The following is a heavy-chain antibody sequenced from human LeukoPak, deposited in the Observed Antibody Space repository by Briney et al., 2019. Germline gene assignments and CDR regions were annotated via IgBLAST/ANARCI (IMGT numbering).Heavy chain of an antibody. Sequence: GGSLRLSCAASGFTFSTYGMHWVRQAPGKGLEWVAVMSYDGSNKYYADSVKGRFTISRDNSKNTLYLQMSSLRPEDTAVYYCAKAVSRTSLAAVRVAFDIWGQGTMVTVSS. CDR3: AKAVSRTSLAAVRVAFDI. CDR2: MSYDGSNK. D-gene: IGHD3-10*02. V-gene: IGHV3-30*18. J-gene: IGHJ3*02. CDR1: GFTFSTYG.